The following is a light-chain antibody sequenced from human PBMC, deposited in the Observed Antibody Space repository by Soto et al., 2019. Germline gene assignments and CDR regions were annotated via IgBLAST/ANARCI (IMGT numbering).Light chain of an antibody. V-gene: IGLV2-14*01. Sequence: QYALTQPASVSGSPGQTITISCTGTGSDIGGYKYVSWYQQHTGKAPKLMTYKVSNRPAGVSKRFSGSKSGNTAPLTISGLPAEDEADYYCSSYTSSSLGVFGGGTKLTVL. CDR2: KVS. J-gene: IGLJ2*01. CDR1: GSDIGGYKY. CDR3: SSYTSSSLGV.